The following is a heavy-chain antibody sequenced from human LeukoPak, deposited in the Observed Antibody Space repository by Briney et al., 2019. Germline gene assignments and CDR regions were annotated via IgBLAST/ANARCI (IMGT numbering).Heavy chain of an antibody. CDR3: ARGKYYYDSSGYAFWSPNDY. Sequence: SETLSLTCAVSGGSISSSNWWSWIRQPPGKGLEWIGEINHSGSTNYNPSLKSRVTISVDTSKNQFSLKLSSVTAADTAVYYCARGKYYYDSSGYAFWSPNDYWGQGTLVTVSS. J-gene: IGHJ4*02. CDR2: INHSGST. CDR1: GGSISSSNW. V-gene: IGHV4-4*02. D-gene: IGHD3-22*01.